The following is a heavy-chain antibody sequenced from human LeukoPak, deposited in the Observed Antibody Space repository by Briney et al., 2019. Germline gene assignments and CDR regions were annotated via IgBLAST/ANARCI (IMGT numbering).Heavy chain of an antibody. D-gene: IGHD2-2*01. CDR3: ARVQEYCSSTSCYLGFSAFDI. V-gene: IGHV3-7*01. J-gene: IGHJ3*02. CDR2: INEDGSEK. Sequence: GGSLRLSCEAAGFIFRNYWMGWVRQAPGKGLEWVANINEDGSEKYYVDSVKGRFTISRDNAKNSLYLQMNSLRAEDTAVYYCARVQEYCSSTSCYLGFSAFDIWGQGTMVTVSS. CDR1: GFIFRNYW.